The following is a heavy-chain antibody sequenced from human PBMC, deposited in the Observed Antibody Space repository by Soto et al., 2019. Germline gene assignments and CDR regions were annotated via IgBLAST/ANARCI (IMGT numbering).Heavy chain of an antibody. CDR3: AREESYGDYPRGMDV. CDR2: INPSGGST. CDR1: GYTFTSYY. D-gene: IGHD4-17*01. Sequence: GASVKVSCKASGYTFTSYYMHWVRQAPGQGLEWMGIINPSGGSTSYAQKFQGRVTMTRDTSTSTVYMELSSLRSEDTAVYYCAREESYGDYPRGMDVWDQGTTGTVSS. V-gene: IGHV1-46*01. J-gene: IGHJ6*02.